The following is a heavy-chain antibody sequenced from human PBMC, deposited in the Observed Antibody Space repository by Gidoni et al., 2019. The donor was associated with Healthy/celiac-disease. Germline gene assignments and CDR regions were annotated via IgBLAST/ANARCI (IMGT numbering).Heavy chain of an antibody. V-gene: IGHV1-69*01. Sequence: QVQLVPSGAAVKKPGSSVKVSCKASGGTFSSYAISWVRQAPGQGLEWMGGIIPIFGTANYAQKFQGRVTITADESTSTAYMELSSLRSEDTAVYYCARETVGSSWSYYFDYWGQGTLVTVSS. CDR1: GGTFSSYA. D-gene: IGHD6-13*01. CDR2: IIPIFGTA. CDR3: ARETVGSSWSYYFDY. J-gene: IGHJ4*02.